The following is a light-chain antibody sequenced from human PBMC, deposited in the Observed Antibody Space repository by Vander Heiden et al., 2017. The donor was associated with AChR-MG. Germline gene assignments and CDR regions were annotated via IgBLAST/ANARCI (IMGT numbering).Light chain of an antibody. J-gene: IGLJ3*02. CDR2: EVS. CDR3: SSYTSSSTRV. CDR1: SSDVGSYNR. Sequence: QSALTQPPSVPGSPGQSVTISCTGTSSDVGSYNRVSWYQQPTGTAPKLMIYEVSNRPSGVPDRFSGSKCGNTASLTISGLQAEDEADYYCSSYTSSSTRVFGGGTKLTVL. V-gene: IGLV2-18*02.